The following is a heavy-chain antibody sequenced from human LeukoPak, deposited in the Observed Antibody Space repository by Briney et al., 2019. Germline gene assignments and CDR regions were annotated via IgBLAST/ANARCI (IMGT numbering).Heavy chain of an antibody. V-gene: IGHV1-2*04. Sequence: ASVTVSCKASGYTFTGYYMHWVRQAPGQGLEWMGWINPNSGGTNYAQKFQGWVTITRDTSISTAYMELSRLRSDDTAVYYCARDRNYDSSGYYYIPDAFDIWGQGTMVTVSS. D-gene: IGHD3-22*01. CDR1: GYTFTGYY. J-gene: IGHJ3*02. CDR3: ARDRNYDSSGYYYIPDAFDI. CDR2: INPNSGGT.